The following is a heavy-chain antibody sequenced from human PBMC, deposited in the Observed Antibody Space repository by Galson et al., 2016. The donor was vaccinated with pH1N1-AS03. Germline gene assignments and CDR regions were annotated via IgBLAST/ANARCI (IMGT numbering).Heavy chain of an antibody. CDR2: INHSGST. CDR1: GGSFNNYY. D-gene: IGHD6-19*01. CDR3: ARGSYSSGWYRGRNAFDI. Sequence: ETLSLTCAVYGGSFNNYYWNWIRQSPGKGLEWVGEINHSGSTDYNPSLKSRVTISVDPSKNQISLNLNSVTAADRAVYYCARGSYSSGWYRGRNAFDIWGQGTMVTVSS. J-gene: IGHJ3*02. V-gene: IGHV4-34*01.